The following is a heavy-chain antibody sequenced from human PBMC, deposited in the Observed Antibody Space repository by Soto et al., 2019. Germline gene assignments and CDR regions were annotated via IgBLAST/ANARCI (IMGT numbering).Heavy chain of an antibody. Sequence: GASVKVSSKASGYTFTSYDINWVRQGTGQGLEWMGWMNPNSGNTGYAQKFQGRVAITRNTSISTAYMELSSLRTEDTAVYYCARGGRSRWGYYYGMDVWGQGTTVTVS. CDR2: MNPNSGNT. CDR1: GYTFTSYD. J-gene: IGHJ6*02. V-gene: IGHV1-8*01. D-gene: IGHD1-26*01. CDR3: ARGGRSRWGYYYGMDV.